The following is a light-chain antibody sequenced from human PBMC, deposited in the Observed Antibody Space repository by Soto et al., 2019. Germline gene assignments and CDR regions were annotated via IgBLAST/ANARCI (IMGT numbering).Light chain of an antibody. J-gene: IGKJ1*01. CDR3: QQYCSSPWT. CDR1: QTVSSNY. Sequence: EIILTQYPDNLSLSPGERATLSCRASQTVSSNYLAWCQQRPGQAPRLLIYGASSRATGIPVRFSGSGSGTDFTLTISSLEPEDFAVYYCQQYCSSPWTFGQGTKVDIK. V-gene: IGKV3-20*01. CDR2: GAS.